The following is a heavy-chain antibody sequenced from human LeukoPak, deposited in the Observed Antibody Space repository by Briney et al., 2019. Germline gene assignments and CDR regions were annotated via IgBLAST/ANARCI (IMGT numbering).Heavy chain of an antibody. Sequence: PSETLSLTCTVSGGSISSYYWSWIRRPPGKGLEWVGYIYYSGSTKYNPSLKSRVTISVDTSKNQFSLKLSSVTAADTAVYYCARATYMARVARVGYFDYWGQGTLVTVSS. J-gene: IGHJ4*02. CDR1: GGSISSYY. V-gene: IGHV4-59*01. CDR2: IYYSGST. D-gene: IGHD3-16*01. CDR3: ARATYMARVARVGYFDY.